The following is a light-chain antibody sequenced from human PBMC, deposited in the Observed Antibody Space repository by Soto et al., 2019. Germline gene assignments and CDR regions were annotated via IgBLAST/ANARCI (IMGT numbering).Light chain of an antibody. V-gene: IGKV3-20*01. Sequence: EIVLTQSPGTLSLSPGERATLSCRASQRVSSSYLAWYQQKPGQAPWLLIYGASSRATGIPDRFSGSGSGTDFTLTISRLEPEDFAVYYCQQYGSSPLTFGGGTKVEIK. CDR2: GAS. J-gene: IGKJ4*01. CDR3: QQYGSSPLT. CDR1: QRVSSSY.